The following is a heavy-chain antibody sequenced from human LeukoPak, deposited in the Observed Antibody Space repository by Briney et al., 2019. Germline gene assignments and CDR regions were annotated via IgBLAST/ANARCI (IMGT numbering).Heavy chain of an antibody. CDR2: IIPVFGSP. CDR3: ARDRRVETTSTGFFFDY. CDR1: GGTFNTYA. V-gene: IGHV1-69*05. Sequence: SVKVSCKASGGTFNTYAISWVRQAPGRGLEWVGMIIPVFGSPNYAQKFQGRLTITTDESTSTAYLELRNLRSEDTAVYYCARDRRVETTSTGFFFDYWGQGTLVTVSS. D-gene: IGHD1-1*01. J-gene: IGHJ4*02.